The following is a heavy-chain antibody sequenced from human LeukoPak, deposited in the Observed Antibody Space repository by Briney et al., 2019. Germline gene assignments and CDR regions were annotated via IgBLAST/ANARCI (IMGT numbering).Heavy chain of an antibody. V-gene: IGHV3-73*01. CDR2: IKTKAESYAT. D-gene: IGHD4-23*01. CDR1: GFTFSGSA. J-gene: IGHJ6*02. Sequence: PGGSLKLSCAASGFTFSGSAIHWVRQASGKGLEWVARIKTKAESYATAYVASVKGRFTISRDDSKNTAYLQMDSLKTEDTAVYYCTRLSGGNSDSYYYGLDVWGQGTTVTVS. CDR3: TRLSGGNSDSYYYGLDV.